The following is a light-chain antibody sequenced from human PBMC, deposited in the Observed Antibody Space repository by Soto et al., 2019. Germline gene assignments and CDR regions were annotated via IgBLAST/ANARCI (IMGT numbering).Light chain of an antibody. CDR2: DAS. V-gene: IGKV1-16*01. J-gene: IGKJ1*01. CDR1: QGIRSD. Sequence: DIQMTQSPSSLSASVGDRVTITCRASQGIRSDLAWFQQKPGKAPKRLIYDASSLESGVPSRFSGSGSGTDCSLSISSLQPEDFATYYCQHYESWPWTFGQGTKVDI. CDR3: QHYESWPWT.